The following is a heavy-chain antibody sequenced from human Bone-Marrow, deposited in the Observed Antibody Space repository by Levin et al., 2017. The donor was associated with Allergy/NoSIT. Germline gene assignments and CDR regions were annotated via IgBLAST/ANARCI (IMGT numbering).Heavy chain of an antibody. V-gene: IGHV3-15*07. J-gene: IGHJ3*02. Sequence: GGSLRLSCAASGFTFSNAWMNWVRQAPGKGLEWVGRIKSKTDGGTTDYAAPVKGRFTISRDDSKNTLYLQMNSLKTEDTAVYYCTTDIIRPIYYDSSGYYSDAFDIWGQGTMVTVSS. CDR2: IKSKTDGGTT. CDR1: GFTFSNAW. CDR3: TTDIIRPIYYDSSGYYSDAFDI. D-gene: IGHD3-22*01.